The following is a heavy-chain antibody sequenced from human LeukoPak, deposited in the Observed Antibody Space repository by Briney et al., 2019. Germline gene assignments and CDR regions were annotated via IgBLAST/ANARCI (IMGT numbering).Heavy chain of an antibody. Sequence: GGSLRLSCAASGFTFSSYAMSWVRQAPGKGLEWVSAISGSGGSTYYADSVKGRFTISRDNSKNTLYLQMNSLRAEDTAVYYCARSRQSDFWSGYRHGPRYFDYWGQGTLVTVSS. CDR1: GFTFSSYA. CDR3: ARSRQSDFWSGYRHGPRYFDY. V-gene: IGHV3-23*01. CDR2: ISGSGGST. J-gene: IGHJ4*02. D-gene: IGHD3-3*01.